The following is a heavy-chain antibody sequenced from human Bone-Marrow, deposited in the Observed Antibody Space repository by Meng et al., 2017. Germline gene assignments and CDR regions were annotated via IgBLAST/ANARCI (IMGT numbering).Heavy chain of an antibody. CDR1: GGSFSGYY. V-gene: IGHV4-34*01. J-gene: IGHJ5*02. CDR2: INHSGST. Sequence: QGQLQQWGAGVLKPSETRSLTCAVYGGSFSGYYWSWIRQPPGRGLEWIGEINHSGSTNYNPSLKSRVTISVDTSKNQFSLKLSSVTAADTAVYYCASGYCSGGSCQVGWFDPWGQGTLVTVSS. D-gene: IGHD2-15*01. CDR3: ASGYCSGGSCQVGWFDP.